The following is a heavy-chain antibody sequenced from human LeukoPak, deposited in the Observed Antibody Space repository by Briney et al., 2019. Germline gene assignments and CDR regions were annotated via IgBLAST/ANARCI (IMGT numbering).Heavy chain of an antibody. V-gene: IGHV1-2*02. Sequence: APVKASCKASGYTFTGYYMHWVRQAPGQGLEWMGWINPNSGGTNYAQRFQGRVTMTRDTSISTAYMELSRLRSDDTAVYYCARDLRDAFDIWGQGTMVTVSS. CDR1: GYTFTGYY. J-gene: IGHJ3*02. CDR3: ARDLRDAFDI. CDR2: INPNSGGT.